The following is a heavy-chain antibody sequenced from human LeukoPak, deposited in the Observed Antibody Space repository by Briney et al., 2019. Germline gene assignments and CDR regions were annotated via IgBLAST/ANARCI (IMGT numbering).Heavy chain of an antibody. CDR3: ARDKAVTTELTQYFQH. CDR2: ISAYNGYT. D-gene: IGHD4-11*01. CDR1: GYTFTNYG. J-gene: IGHJ1*01. Sequence: GGSVKVSCKTSGYTFTNYGVSWVRQAPGQGREWMGWISAYNGYTNYAQKLQVRVTMTTDTSTSTAYMELRSLTSDDTAVYYCARDKAVTTELTQYFQHWGQGTLVTVSS. V-gene: IGHV1-18*01.